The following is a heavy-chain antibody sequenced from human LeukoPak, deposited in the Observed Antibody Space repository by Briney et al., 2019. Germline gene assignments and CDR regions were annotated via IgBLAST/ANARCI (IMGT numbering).Heavy chain of an antibody. J-gene: IGHJ6*04. V-gene: IGHV3-30*03. CDR1: GFPFSSHG. CDR3: ARDRVFSYYGSGSYGPVDV. Sequence: PGGSLRLSCAASGFPFSSHGMSWVRQAPGKGLEWVALISYDGSNKYYADSVKGRFTISRDNSKNTLYLQMNSLRFEDTAVYYCARDRVFSYYGSGSYGPVDVWGKGTTVTVSS. CDR2: ISYDGSNK. D-gene: IGHD3-10*01.